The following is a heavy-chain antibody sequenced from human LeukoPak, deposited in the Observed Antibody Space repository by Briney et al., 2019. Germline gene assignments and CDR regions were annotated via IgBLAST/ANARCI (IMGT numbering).Heavy chain of an antibody. CDR1: GYTFTDYY. J-gene: IGHJ5*02. CDR2: VDPEDGET. Sequence: ASVKISCKVSGYTFTDYYMHWVQQAPGKGLEWMGLVDPEDGETIYAEKFQGRVTMTADTSTDTAYIELSSLRSEDTAVYYCATGYCSSTSCPLIENWFDPWGQGTLITVSS. D-gene: IGHD2-2*01. V-gene: IGHV1-69-2*01. CDR3: ATGYCSSTSCPLIENWFDP.